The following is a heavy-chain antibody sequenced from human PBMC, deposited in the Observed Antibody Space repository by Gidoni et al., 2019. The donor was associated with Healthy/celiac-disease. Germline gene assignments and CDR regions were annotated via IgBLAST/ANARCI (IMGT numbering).Heavy chain of an antibody. CDR1: GSTFTSYA. CDR3: ARDRDDILTGLGS. V-gene: IGHV1-3*01. CDR2: INAGNGNT. Sequence: QVQLVQSGAEVKKPGASVKVSCKASGSTFTSYAMHWVRQAPGQRLEWMGWINAGNGNTKYSQKFQGRVTMTRDTSASTAYMELSSLRSEDTAVYYCARDRDDILTGLGSWGQGTMVTVSS. D-gene: IGHD3-9*01. J-gene: IGHJ3*01.